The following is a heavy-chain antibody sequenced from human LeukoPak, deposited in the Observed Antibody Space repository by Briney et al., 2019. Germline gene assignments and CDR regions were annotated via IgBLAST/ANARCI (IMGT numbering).Heavy chain of an antibody. CDR2: MNPNSGNT. J-gene: IGHJ6*03. D-gene: IGHD2-2*01. Sequence: ASVKVSCKASGYTFTSYDINWVRQATGQGLEWMGWMNPNSGNTGYAQKFQGRVTMTRNTSISTAYMELSSLRSEDTAVYYCARPGWSSTSSPPGYYYMDAWGKGTTVTVSS. CDR3: ARPGWSSTSSPPGYYYMDA. V-gene: IGHV1-8*01. CDR1: GYTFTSYD.